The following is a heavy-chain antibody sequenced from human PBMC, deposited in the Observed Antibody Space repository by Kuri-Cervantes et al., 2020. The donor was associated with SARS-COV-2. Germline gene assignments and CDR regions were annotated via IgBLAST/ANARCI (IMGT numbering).Heavy chain of an antibody. V-gene: IGHV4-38-2*02. D-gene: IGHD1-26*01. J-gene: IGHJ5*02. CDR3: ARDRQGWELNNWFDP. CDR1: GYSISSGYY. CDR2: IYHSGST. Sequence: SETLSLTCAVSGYSISSGYYWGWIRQPTGKGLEWIGSIYHSGSTSYNPSLKSRVTISVDTSKNQFSLKLTSVTAADTAVYYCARDRQGWELNNWFDPWGQGTLVTVSS.